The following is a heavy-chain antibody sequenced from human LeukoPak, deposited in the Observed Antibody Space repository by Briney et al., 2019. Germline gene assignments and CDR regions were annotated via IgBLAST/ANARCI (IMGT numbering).Heavy chain of an antibody. CDR2: ISSNTSYI. J-gene: IGHJ3*02. CDR1: GFTFSSYS. CDR3: ARATNGRFDI. Sequence: GGSLRLSCAASGFTFSSYSMNWVRQAPGKGLEWVSFISSNTSYISYADSVKGRFTISRDNAKSSLWLQMNSLRAEDTAVYYCARATNGRFDIWGQGTMVTVSS. D-gene: IGHD2-8*01. V-gene: IGHV3-21*01.